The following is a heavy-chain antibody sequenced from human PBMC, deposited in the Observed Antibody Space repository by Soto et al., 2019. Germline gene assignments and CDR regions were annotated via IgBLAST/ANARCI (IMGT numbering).Heavy chain of an antibody. J-gene: IGHJ5*02. CDR3: ARAGVDIVVVPAAISWFDP. CDR2: IIPIFGTA. V-gene: IGHV1-69*01. D-gene: IGHD2-2*02. Sequence: QVQLVQSGAEVKKPGSSVKVSCKASGGTFSSYAISWVRQAPGQGLEWMGGIIPIFGTANYAQKFQGRVTITADESTMTAYMELSSLRSEDTAVYYCARAGVDIVVVPAAISWFDPWGQGTLVTVSS. CDR1: GGTFSSYA.